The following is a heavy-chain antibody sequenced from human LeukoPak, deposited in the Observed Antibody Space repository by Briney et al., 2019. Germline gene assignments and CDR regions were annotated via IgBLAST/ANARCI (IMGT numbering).Heavy chain of an antibody. Sequence: GRSLRLSCAASGFTFSSYWTHWVRQAPGKGLVWVSRIKSDGSTNYADSVKGRFTISRDNAKNTLSLQMNSLRAEDTGVYYCARAPSEIGGYYPEYFRHWGQGTLVTVSS. CDR1: GFTFSSYW. D-gene: IGHD3-22*01. J-gene: IGHJ1*01. CDR3: ARAPSEIGGYYPEYFRH. V-gene: IGHV3-74*01. CDR2: IKSDGST.